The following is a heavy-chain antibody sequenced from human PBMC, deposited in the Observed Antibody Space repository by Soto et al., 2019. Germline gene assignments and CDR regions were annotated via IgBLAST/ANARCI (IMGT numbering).Heavy chain of an antibody. D-gene: IGHD3-16*01. CDR3: GRGGFGGRPYYYYGMDV. CDR2: INPNSGGT. V-gene: IGHV1-2*02. J-gene: IGHJ6*04. CDR1: GYTFTGYY. Sequence: QVQLVQSGAEVKKPGASVKVSCKASGYTFTGYYMHWVRQAPGQGLEWMGWINPNSGGTNYAQKFQGRGPMTRDTTISNAEMERGRLRSKATAWYYCGRGGFGGRPYYYYGMDVWGKGTTVTVSS.